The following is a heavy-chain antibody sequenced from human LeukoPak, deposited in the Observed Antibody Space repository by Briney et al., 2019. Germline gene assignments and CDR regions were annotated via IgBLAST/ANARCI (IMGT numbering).Heavy chain of an antibody. V-gene: IGHV3-9*01. CDR2: ISWNSGSI. Sequence: GGSLRLSCAASGFTFDDYAMHWVRQAPGKGLEWVSGISWNSGSIGYADSVKGRFTISRDNAKNSLYLQMNSLRAEDTALYYCAKPATTVTRGVDWFDPWGQGTLVTVSS. CDR1: GFTFDDYA. D-gene: IGHD4-17*01. J-gene: IGHJ5*02. CDR3: AKPATTVTRGVDWFDP.